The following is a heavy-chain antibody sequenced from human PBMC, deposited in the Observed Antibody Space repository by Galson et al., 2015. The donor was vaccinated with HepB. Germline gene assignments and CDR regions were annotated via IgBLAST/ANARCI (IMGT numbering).Heavy chain of an antibody. CDR2: IGPGDDT. J-gene: IGHJ4*02. CDR3: AREACDGCGGGH. CDR1: GFTFNTYG. Sequence: SLRLSCAASGFTFNTYGMNWVRQAPGKALEWISYIGPGDDTYYADSVKGRFTISRDNAKNSLYLQLSSLRGEDTAVYYCAREACDGCGGGHWGQGALVTVSS. V-gene: IGHV3-48*01. D-gene: IGHD3-16*01.